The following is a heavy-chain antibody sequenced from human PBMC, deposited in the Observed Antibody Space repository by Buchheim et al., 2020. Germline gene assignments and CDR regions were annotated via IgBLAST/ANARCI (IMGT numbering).Heavy chain of an antibody. CDR1: GYTFTSYY. J-gene: IGHJ4*02. V-gene: IGHV1-46*01. D-gene: IGHD3-22*01. Sequence: QVQLVQSGAEVKKPGASVKVSCKASGYTFTSYYMHWVRQAPGQGLEWMGIINPSGGSTSYAQKFQGRVTMTRDTSTSTVYMELSSLRSEDTAVYYCARDAGTYYYDGSGYHFDYWGQGTL. CDR2: INPSGGST. CDR3: ARDAGTYYYDGSGYHFDY.